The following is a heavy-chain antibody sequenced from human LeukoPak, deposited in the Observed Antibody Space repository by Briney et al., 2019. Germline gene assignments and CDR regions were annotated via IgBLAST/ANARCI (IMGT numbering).Heavy chain of an antibody. CDR2: IYYSGST. CDR1: GGSISSYY. J-gene: IGHJ4*02. CDR3: AREGYCSGGSCFYFDY. D-gene: IGHD2-15*01. Sequence: PSETLSLTCTVSGGSISSYYWSWIRQPPGKGLEWIGYIYYSGSTNYNPSLKSRVIISVDTSKNLFSLKLSSVTAADTAVYYCAREGYCSGGSCFYFDYWGQGTLVTVSS. V-gene: IGHV4-59*12.